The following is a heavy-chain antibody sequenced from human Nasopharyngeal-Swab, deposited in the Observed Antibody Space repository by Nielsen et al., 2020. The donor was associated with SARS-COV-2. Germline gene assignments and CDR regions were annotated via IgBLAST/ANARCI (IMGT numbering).Heavy chain of an antibody. J-gene: IGHJ4*02. CDR3: ARAGGYCSGGSCRRHYYFDY. D-gene: IGHD2-15*01. Sequence: WIRQPPGKGPEWIGYIYYSGSTYYNPSLKSRVTISVDTSKNQFSLKLSSVTAADTAVYYCARAGGYCSGGSCRRHYYFDYWGQGTLVTVSS. CDR2: IYYSGST. V-gene: IGHV4-31*02.